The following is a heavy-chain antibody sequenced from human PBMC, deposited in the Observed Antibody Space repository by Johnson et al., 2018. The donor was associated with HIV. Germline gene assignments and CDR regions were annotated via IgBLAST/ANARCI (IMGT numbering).Heavy chain of an antibody. CDR2: IGTAGDT. Sequence: VQLVESGGGLVQPGGSLRLSCAASGFTFSSYDMHWVRQATGKGLEWVSAIGTAGDTYYPGSVKGRFTISRDNSKNTLYLQMNSLRAEDTAVYYCAKPPSMGADAFDIWGQGTMVTVSS. CDR1: GFTFSSYD. J-gene: IGHJ3*02. D-gene: IGHD3-16*01. V-gene: IGHV3-13*01. CDR3: AKPPSMGADAFDI.